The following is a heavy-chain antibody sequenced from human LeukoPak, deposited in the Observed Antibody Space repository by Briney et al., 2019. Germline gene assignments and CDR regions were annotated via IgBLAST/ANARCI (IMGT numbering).Heavy chain of an antibody. V-gene: IGHV1-2*02. CDR3: ARDYSNKFDS. D-gene: IGHD2-15*01. J-gene: IGHJ4*02. CDR2: INPVNDAT. CDR1: GYTFTGYY. Sequence: SVKVSCKTSGYTFTGYYMHWVRLAPGQGLEWMGWINPVNDATNYALQFQGRVTMSTDTSISTVFMELSRLTSDDTAVYYCARDYSNKFDSWGQGTMVTVSS.